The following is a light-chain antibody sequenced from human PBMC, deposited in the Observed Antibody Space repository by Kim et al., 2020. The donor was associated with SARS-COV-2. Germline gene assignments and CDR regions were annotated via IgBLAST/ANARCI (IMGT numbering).Light chain of an antibody. CDR3: LQYHTTPRT. V-gene: IGKV1-NL1*01. J-gene: IGKJ1*01. Sequence: AFVGDRVTITCRTSQDISNSLAWYQQKSGKAPKLLVYAASRLENGVPSRFSGSGSGTDYSLTISSLQPEDYATYFCLQYHTTPRTFGQGTKVEIK. CDR1: QDISNS. CDR2: AAS.